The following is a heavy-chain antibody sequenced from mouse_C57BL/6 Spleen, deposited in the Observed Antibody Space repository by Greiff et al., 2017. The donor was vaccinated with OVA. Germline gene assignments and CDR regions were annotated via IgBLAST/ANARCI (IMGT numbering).Heavy chain of an antibody. CDR3: ARDDYDDAMDY. Sequence: EVQLVESGGGLVKPGGSLKLSCAASGFTFSDSGMHWVRQAPEKGLEWVAYISSGSSTIYYADTVKGRFTISRDNAKNTLFLQMTSLRSEDTAMYYCARDDYDDAMDYWGQGTSVTVSS. J-gene: IGHJ4*01. D-gene: IGHD2-4*01. V-gene: IGHV5-17*01. CDR1: GFTFSDSG. CDR2: ISSGSSTI.